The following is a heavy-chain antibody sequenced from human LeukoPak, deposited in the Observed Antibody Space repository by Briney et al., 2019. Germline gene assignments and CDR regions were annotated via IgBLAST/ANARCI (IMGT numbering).Heavy chain of an antibody. Sequence: GGSLRLSCVASGFTFSSYWMSWVRQAPGKGLEWVANIKQDESAKFYVDSVKGRFTISRDNAQNSLFLQMNTLRAEDTAVYYCAELGITMIGGVWGKGTTVTISS. CDR2: IKQDESAK. D-gene: IGHD3-10*02. CDR1: GFTFSSYW. V-gene: IGHV3-7*01. CDR3: AELGITMIGGV. J-gene: IGHJ6*04.